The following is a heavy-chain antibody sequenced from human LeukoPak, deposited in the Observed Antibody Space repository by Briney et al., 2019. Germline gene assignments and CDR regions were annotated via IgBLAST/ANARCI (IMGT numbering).Heavy chain of an antibody. D-gene: IGHD3-22*01. CDR3: ARRLYDSRVIDY. J-gene: IGHJ4*02. V-gene: IGHV4-39*01. Sequence: PSETLSLTCTVSGGSISSSSYYWGWIRQPPGKGLEWIGSIYYSGSTYYNPSLKSRVTISVDTSKNQFSLKLSSVIAADTAVYYCARRLYDSRVIDYWGQGTLVTVSS. CDR1: GGSISSSSYY. CDR2: IYYSGST.